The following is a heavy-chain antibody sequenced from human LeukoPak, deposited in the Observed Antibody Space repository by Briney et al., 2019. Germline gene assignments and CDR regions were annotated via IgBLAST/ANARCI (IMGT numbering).Heavy chain of an antibody. J-gene: IGHJ3*02. CDR3: ARDTYNLWKDSLVGAFDI. CDR1: GGSISTNYFY. CDR2: INYRGST. V-gene: IGHV4-39*07. D-gene: IGHD1-1*01. Sequence: SETLSLTCTVAGGSISTNYFYWAWIRQPPGKGLEWIGAINYRGSTYYNPSLKSRLNISIDSSRNRFSLKLSSVTAADTAIYYCARDTYNLWKDSLVGAFDIWGQGSLVAVSS.